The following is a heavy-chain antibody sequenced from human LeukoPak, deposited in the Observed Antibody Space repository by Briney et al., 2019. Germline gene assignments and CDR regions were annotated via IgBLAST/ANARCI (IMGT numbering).Heavy chain of an antibody. J-gene: IGHJ6*02. CDR3: ARVDYYYDMDV. CDR2: IYYSGST. V-gene: IGHV4-31*03. Sequence: SETLSLTCTVSGGSISSGGYYWSWIRQHPGKGLEWIAYIYYSGSTYYNPSLKSRVTISVDTSKNQFSLKLSSVTAADTAVYYCARVDYYYDMDVWGQGTTVTVSS. CDR1: GGSISSGGYY.